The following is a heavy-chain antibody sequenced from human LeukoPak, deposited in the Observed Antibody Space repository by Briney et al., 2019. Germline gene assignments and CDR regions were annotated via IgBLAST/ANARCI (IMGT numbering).Heavy chain of an antibody. D-gene: IGHD6-19*01. J-gene: IGHJ4*02. CDR3: AKEPPTYSSGWYVGFDY. Sequence: GGSLRLSCAASGFTFSSYSMNWVRQAPGKGLEWVSAISGSGGSTYYADSVKGRFTISRDNSKNTLYLQMNSLRAEDTAVYYCAKEPPTYSSGWYVGFDYWGQGTLVTVSS. CDR1: GFTFSSYS. V-gene: IGHV3-23*01. CDR2: ISGSGGST.